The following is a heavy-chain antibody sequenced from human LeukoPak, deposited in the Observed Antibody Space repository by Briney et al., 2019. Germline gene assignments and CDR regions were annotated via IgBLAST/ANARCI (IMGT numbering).Heavy chain of an antibody. CDR3: ARMYSSSSDWFDP. J-gene: IGHJ5*02. CDR1: GYTFTGYY. D-gene: IGHD6-6*01. Sequence: ASVKVSRKASGYTFTGYYMHWVRQAPGQGLEWMGWINPNSGGTNYAQKFQGRVTMTRDTSISTAYMELSRLRSDDTAVYYCARMYSSSSDWFDPWGQGTLVTVSS. CDR2: INPNSGGT. V-gene: IGHV1-2*02.